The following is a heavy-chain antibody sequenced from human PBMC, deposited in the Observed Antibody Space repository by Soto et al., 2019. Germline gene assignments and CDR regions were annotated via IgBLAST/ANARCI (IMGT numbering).Heavy chain of an antibody. Sequence: QVQLVQSGAEVKKPGASVQVSCKASGLAFPIDDIIWVRQTIGQGLEFMGWMNPSGSNTGYAQKFQGRATFTWNTPTGTAYMDLSGLRSEDTGVYYCARYRTKVPVAFDVWGQGTMVSVSS. J-gene: IGHJ3*01. CDR3: ARYRTKVPVAFDV. V-gene: IGHV1-8*01. D-gene: IGHD3-16*02. CDR2: MNPSGSNT. CDR1: GLAFPIDD.